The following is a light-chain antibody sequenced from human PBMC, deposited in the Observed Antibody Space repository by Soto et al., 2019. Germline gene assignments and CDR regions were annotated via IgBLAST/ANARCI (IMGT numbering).Light chain of an antibody. CDR1: QSVSSN. CDR3: QQYTNWPKT. J-gene: IGKJ1*01. V-gene: IGKV3D-15*01. Sequence: TQSPATLSVSPGERATISCRASQSVSSNLAWYQQKPGQAHRLLISGASSRAADIPARFSDSGSGKDFTLTISSLEPEDFAVYCCQQYTNWPKTFGQATNVDI. CDR2: GAS.